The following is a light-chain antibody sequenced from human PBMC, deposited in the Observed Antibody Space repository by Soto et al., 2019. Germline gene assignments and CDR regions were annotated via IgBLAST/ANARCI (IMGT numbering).Light chain of an antibody. V-gene: IGKV1-5*01. CDR1: QSINGW. Sequence: DIQLTQSPSTLSASVGDRVTITCRASQSINGWLAWYQQKPGQAPNLLIYGASNLQSGVPPRFSGSGSGTDFTLAISSLQPEDSATYYCLQDINYPWTFGQGTKVDIK. CDR3: LQDINYPWT. CDR2: GAS. J-gene: IGKJ1*01.